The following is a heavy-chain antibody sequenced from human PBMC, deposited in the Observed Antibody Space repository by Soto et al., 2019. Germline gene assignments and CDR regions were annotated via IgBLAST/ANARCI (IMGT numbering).Heavy chain of an antibody. CDR3: AKGPDGSGYYHNWFDS. V-gene: IGHV3-23*01. J-gene: IGHJ5*01. CDR2: ISRTGDSA. Sequence: EVHLLESGGALVQPGGSLTLSCAASGFSFSDYAMSSVRQAPGKGLEWVSSISRTGDSAYYADSVKGRFAISRDRSKNWLSVQMNSLRVEDTAVYYCAKGPDGSGYYHNWFDSWGQGTLITVSS. CDR1: GFSFSDYA. D-gene: IGHD3-22*01.